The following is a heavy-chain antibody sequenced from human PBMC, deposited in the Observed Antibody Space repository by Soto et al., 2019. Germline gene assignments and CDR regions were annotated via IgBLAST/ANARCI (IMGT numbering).Heavy chain of an antibody. CDR3: ARRYGDAFDI. D-gene: IGHD4-17*01. CDR1: GGSISSYY. Sequence: QVQLQESGPGLVKPSETLSLTCTVSGGSISSYYWSWIRQPPGKGLEWIGYIYYSGSTNYNPSLNSRVTLSVDTSTNQFSLKLSSVTAADAAVYYCARRYGDAFDIWGQGTMVTVSS. V-gene: IGHV4-59*08. CDR2: IYYSGST. J-gene: IGHJ3*02.